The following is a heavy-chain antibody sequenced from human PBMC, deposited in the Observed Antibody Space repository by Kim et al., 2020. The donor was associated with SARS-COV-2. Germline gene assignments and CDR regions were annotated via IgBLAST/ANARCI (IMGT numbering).Heavy chain of an antibody. CDR1: GYTFTSNG. CDR3: ARDNYDSSGSTQRYFDL. J-gene: IGHJ2*01. CDR2: ISAYNGNT. Sequence: ASVKVSCKASGYTFTSNGISWVRQAPGQGLEWMGWISAYNGNTNYAQKLQGRVTMTTDTSTSTAYMELRSLRSDDTAVYYCARDNYDSSGSTQRYFDLWGRGTLVSASS. V-gene: IGHV1-18*01. D-gene: IGHD3-22*01.